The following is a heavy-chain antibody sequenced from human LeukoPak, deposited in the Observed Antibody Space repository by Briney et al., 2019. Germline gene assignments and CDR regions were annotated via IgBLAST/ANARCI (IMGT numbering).Heavy chain of an antibody. J-gene: IGHJ6*02. CDR3: AKGGSPLYCSSTSCTYYYYGMDV. D-gene: IGHD2-2*01. V-gene: IGHV3-43*01. CDR1: GFTFDDYT. CDR2: ISWDGGST. Sequence: GGSLRLSCAASGFTFDDYTMHWVRQAPVKGLEWVSLISWDGGSTYYADSVKGRFTISRDNSKNSLYLQMNSLRTEDTALYYCAKGGSPLYCSSTSCTYYYYGMDVWGQGTTVTVSS.